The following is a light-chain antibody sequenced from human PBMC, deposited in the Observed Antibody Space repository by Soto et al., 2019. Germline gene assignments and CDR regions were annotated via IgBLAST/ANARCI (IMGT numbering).Light chain of an antibody. Sequence: ELVLTQSPSTLSLSPGEIATLSCRSRQSVISSYLAWYQQKPGQAPRLLIYGAYSRATGIPDRFSGSGSGTDFTLTISRLEPEDCAVYYCQQYGSSPWITFGQGTRLAIK. CDR1: QSVISSY. CDR2: GAY. CDR3: QQYGSSPWIT. J-gene: IGKJ5*01. V-gene: IGKV3-20*01.